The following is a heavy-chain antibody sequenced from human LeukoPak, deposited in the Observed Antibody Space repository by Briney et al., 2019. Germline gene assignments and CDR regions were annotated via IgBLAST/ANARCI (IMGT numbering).Heavy chain of an antibody. CDR2: ISWNSGSI. CDR3: AKVSSMNRFDP. D-gene: IGHD6-6*01. CDR1: GFTFDDYA. J-gene: IGHJ5*02. Sequence: GGSLRLSCAASGFTFDDYAMHWVRQAPGKGLEWVSGISWNSGSIGYADSVKGRFTISRDNAKNSLYLQMNSLRAEDTALYYCAKVSSMNRFDPWGQGTLVTVSS. V-gene: IGHV3-9*01.